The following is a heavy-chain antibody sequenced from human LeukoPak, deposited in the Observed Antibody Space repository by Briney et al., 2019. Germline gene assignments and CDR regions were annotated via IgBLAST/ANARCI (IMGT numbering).Heavy chain of an antibody. CDR3: ARYFSQWLGNYYYYYMDV. CDR1: GGSISSSSYY. J-gene: IGHJ6*03. D-gene: IGHD6-19*01. CDR2: IYTSGST. V-gene: IGHV4-61*02. Sequence: SETLSLTCTVSGGSISSSSYYWGWIRQPAGKGLEWIGRIYTSGSTNYNPSLKSRVTMSVDTSKNQFSLKLSSVTAADTAVYYCARYFSQWLGNYYYYYMDVWGKGTTVTVSS.